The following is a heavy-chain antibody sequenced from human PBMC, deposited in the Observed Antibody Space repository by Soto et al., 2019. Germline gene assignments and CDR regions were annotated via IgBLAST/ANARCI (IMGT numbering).Heavy chain of an antibody. CDR2: ISSSSDVI. Sequence: QPGGSLRLSCAASGFSFSRFEMNWVRQAPGKGLEWVSYISSSSDVIYYADSVKGRFTISRDNAKNSLYLQMSSLRAEDTAVYFCAKDLGSYLSPAFDYWGLGTLVTVSS. CDR1: GFSFSRFE. D-gene: IGHD1-26*01. CDR3: AKDLGSYLSPAFDY. J-gene: IGHJ4*02. V-gene: IGHV3-48*03.